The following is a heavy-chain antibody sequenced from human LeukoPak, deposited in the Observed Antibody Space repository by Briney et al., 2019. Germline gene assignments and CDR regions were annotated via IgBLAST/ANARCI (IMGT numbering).Heavy chain of an antibody. J-gene: IGHJ4*02. V-gene: IGHV1-18*01. D-gene: IGHD2-15*01. CDR1: GYTFTSYG. CDR2: LSADNGNT. Sequence: ASVKVSCKASGYTFTSYGISWVRQAPGQGLEWMAWLSADNGNTNYAQPLKGRATITTDTSTRTAYLEMRSLRSEDTAVYYCARGFCSSGSCYPGGYWGQGTLVTVSS. CDR3: ARGFCSSGSCYPGGY.